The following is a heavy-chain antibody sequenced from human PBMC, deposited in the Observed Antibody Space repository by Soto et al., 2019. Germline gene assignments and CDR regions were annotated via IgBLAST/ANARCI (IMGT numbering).Heavy chain of an antibody. Sequence: PGGSLRLSCAASGFTFSSYAMSWVRQAPGKGLEWVSAISGSGGSTYYADSVKGRFTISRDISKNTLYLQMNSLRAEDTAVYYCAKGVGYSSGRYFDYWGQGTLVTVSS. CDR3: AKGVGYSSGRYFDY. CDR2: ISGSGGST. J-gene: IGHJ4*02. CDR1: GFTFSSYA. V-gene: IGHV3-23*01. D-gene: IGHD6-19*01.